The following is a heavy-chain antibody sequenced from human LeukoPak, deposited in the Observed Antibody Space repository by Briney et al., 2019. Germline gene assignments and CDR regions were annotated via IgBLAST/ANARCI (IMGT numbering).Heavy chain of an antibody. V-gene: IGHV3-13*05. CDR1: GFTFSSYD. D-gene: IGHD6-19*01. CDR2: IGTAGDP. CDR3: ARTPLAVAGTQTPYYFDY. J-gene: IGHJ4*02. Sequence: GGSLRLSCAASGFTFSSYDMHWVRQATGKGLEWVSAIGTAGDPYYPGSVKGRFTISRDNAKNSLYLQMNSLRAEDTAVYYCARTPLAVAGTQTPYYFDYWGQGTLVTVSS.